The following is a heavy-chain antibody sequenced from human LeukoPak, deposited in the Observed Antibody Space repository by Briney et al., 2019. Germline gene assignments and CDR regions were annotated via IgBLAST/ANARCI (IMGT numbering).Heavy chain of an antibody. Sequence: SETLSLTCAVYGGSFSGYYWSWIRQPPGKGLEWIGEINHSGSTNYNPSLKSRVTISVDTSKNQFSLKLSSVTAADTAVCYCARVGVVVPAAPPNWFDPWGQGTLVTVSS. CDR2: INHSGST. CDR1: GGSFSGYY. CDR3: ARVGVVVPAAPPNWFDP. J-gene: IGHJ5*02. D-gene: IGHD2-2*01. V-gene: IGHV4-34*01.